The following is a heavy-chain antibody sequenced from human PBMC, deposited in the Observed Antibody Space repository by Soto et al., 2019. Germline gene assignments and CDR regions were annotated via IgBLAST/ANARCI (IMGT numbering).Heavy chain of an antibody. Sequence: QVQLVESGGGVVQPGRSLRLSCVASGFTFSSCAMHWVRQVPCKGLAWLAVVTPDGSLYPYGDSVKGRFSISRDNSRKSLYLQMNSLRPEETAVSYCVKDRSDTWSFDYWGQGTLVTVSS. CDR2: VTPDGSLY. V-gene: IGHV3-30*18. D-gene: IGHD2-8*02. J-gene: IGHJ4*02. CDR1: GFTFSSCA. CDR3: VKDRSDTWSFDY.